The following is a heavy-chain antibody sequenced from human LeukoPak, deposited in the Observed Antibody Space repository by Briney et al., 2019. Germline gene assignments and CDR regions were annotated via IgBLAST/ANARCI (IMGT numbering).Heavy chain of an antibody. CDR2: IRYDGSNK. V-gene: IGHV3-30*02. Sequence: GGSLRLSCAASGFTFSSYGMHWVRQAPGKGLEWVAFIRYDGSNKHYADSVKGRFTISRDNSKNTLYMQMNSLRAEDTAVYYCAKDTVLNDAFDIWGQGTMVTVSS. D-gene: IGHD4-17*01. CDR3: AKDTVLNDAFDI. CDR1: GFTFSSYG. J-gene: IGHJ3*02.